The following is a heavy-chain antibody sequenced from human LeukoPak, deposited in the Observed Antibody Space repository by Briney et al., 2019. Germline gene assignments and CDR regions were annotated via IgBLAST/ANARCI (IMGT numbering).Heavy chain of an antibody. CDR1: GGSISSYY. V-gene: IGHV4-59*08. J-gene: IGHJ5*02. D-gene: IGHD3-10*01. Sequence: SETLSLTCTVSGGSISSYYWSWIRQPPGKGLEWIGYIHYSGSTNYNPSLKSRVTISVDMSKNQFSLKLSSVTAADTAVYYCARTITMVRGVISWFDPWGQGTLVTVSS. CDR3: ARTITMVRGVISWFDP. CDR2: IHYSGST.